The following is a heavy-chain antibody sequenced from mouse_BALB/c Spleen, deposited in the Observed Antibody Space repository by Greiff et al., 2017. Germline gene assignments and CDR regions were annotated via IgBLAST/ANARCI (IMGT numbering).Heavy chain of an antibody. CDR3: NAWGNSPKDY. CDR1: GFNIKDYY. D-gene: IGHD2-1*01. J-gene: IGHJ4*01. CDR2: IDPENGDT. V-gene: IGHV14-4*02. Sequence: EVQLQQSGAELVRSGASVKLSCTASGFNIKDYYMHWVKQRPEQGLEWIGWIDPENGDTEYAPKFQGKATMTADTSSNTAYLQLSSLTSEDTAVYYCNAWGNSPKDYWGQGTSVTVSS.